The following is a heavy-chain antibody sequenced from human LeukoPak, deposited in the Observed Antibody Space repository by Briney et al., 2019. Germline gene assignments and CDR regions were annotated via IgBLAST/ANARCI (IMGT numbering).Heavy chain of an antibody. CDR2: ISYHARDQ. Sequence: GGSLRLSCTASGFTFGDYAMHWVRQAPGKGLEWVTVISYHARDQFYADSVKGRFTVSRDNSKNTLYLQMNSLRAEDSAVYYCAAQPCSGGVCYLDYWGQGTLVTVSS. CDR3: AAQPCSGGVCYLDY. V-gene: IGHV3-30*19. CDR1: GFTFGDYA. J-gene: IGHJ4*02. D-gene: IGHD2-8*02.